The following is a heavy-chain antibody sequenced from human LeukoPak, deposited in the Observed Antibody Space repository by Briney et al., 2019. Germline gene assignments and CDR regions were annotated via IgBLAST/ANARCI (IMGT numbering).Heavy chain of an antibody. Sequence: GESLKISCKGSGYSFTSYWIGWVRQMPGKGLEWMGIIYPGDSDTRYSPSFQGQVTISADKSISTAYLQWSSLKASDTAMYYCARCRSGCSGGSCYAYFDYWGQGTLVTVSS. V-gene: IGHV5-51*01. D-gene: IGHD2-15*01. J-gene: IGHJ4*02. CDR2: IYPGDSDT. CDR3: ARCRSGCSGGSCYAYFDY. CDR1: GYSFTSYW.